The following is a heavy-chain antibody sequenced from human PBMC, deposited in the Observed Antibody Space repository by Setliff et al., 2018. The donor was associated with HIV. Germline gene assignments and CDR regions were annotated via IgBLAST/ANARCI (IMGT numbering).Heavy chain of an antibody. J-gene: IGHJ6*03. CDR3: AKDAAALPAINYYYYYIDF. CDR1: RFSFRSYW. CDR2: IRYDGSNK. D-gene: IGHD5-18*01. Sequence: GESLKISCAASRFSFRSYWMNWVRQAPGKGLEWVSFIRYDGSNKKYADSVKGRFTISRDNSKNTLYLQMNSLRPEDTAVYYCAKDAAALPAINYYYYYIDFWGKGTTVTVSS. V-gene: IGHV3-30*02.